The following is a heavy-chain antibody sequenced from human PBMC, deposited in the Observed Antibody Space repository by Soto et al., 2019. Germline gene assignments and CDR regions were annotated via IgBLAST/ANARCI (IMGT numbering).Heavy chain of an antibody. CDR1: GFIADDYA. CDR3: VKDMKWGGMTTIHYVDS. V-gene: IGHV3-9*02. J-gene: IGHJ4*02. CDR2: ISSNSATI. Sequence: EVQLVESGGGLVQPGRSLRLSCVASGFIADDYAMHWVRQAPGKGLEWVSGISSNSATINYADSVKGRFPISRDNAKNSLSLQINSLRPEDTAFYYCVKDMKWGGMTTIHYVDSWGQGTLVTVSS. D-gene: IGHD4-17*01.